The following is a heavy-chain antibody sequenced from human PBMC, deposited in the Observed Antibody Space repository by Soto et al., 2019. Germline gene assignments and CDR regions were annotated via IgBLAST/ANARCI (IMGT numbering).Heavy chain of an antibody. D-gene: IGHD3-22*01. V-gene: IGHV1-69*02. CDR2: IIPILGIA. J-gene: IGHJ4*02. CDR1: GGTFSSYT. Sequence: QVQLVQSGAEVKKPGSSVKVSCKASGGTFSSYTISWVRQAPGQGLEWMGRIIPILGIANYAQKFQGRVTITADKPTSTAYTELSSLRSEDTAVYYCASSNERPSLRTDSSGYSYYFDYWGQGTLVTVSS. CDR3: ASSNERPSLRTDSSGYSYYFDY.